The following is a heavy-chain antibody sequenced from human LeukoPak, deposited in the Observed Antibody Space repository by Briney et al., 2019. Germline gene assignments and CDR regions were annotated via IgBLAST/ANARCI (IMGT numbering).Heavy chain of an antibody. CDR2: VSYDGDFK. Sequence: GGSLRLSCVGSGFVFSKYAVHWVRQAPGKGLQWVAVVSYDGDFKLYGDSVKGRFTISRDNSQNMLFLQMNDLRPQDAATYFCARDPYSHDSSGFSYFLQYWGQGTVVTVSS. D-gene: IGHD6-19*01. CDR1: GFVFSKYA. J-gene: IGHJ4*02. CDR3: ARDPYSHDSSGFSYFLQY. V-gene: IGHV3-30-3*01.